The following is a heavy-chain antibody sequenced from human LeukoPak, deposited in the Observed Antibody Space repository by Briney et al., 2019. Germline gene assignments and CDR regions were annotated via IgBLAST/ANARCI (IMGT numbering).Heavy chain of an antibody. CDR2: MNPNSGNT. CDR1: GYTFTSYD. J-gene: IGHJ4*02. Sequence: ASVKLSCKASGYTFTSYDINWVRQATGQPLEWMGWMNPNSGNTGYAQKFQGRVTMTRITSISTAYMELSSLRSEDTAVYYCASIVVVPAASGISRIDYWGQGTLVTVSS. CDR3: ASIVVVPAASGISRIDY. D-gene: IGHD2-2*01. V-gene: IGHV1-8*01.